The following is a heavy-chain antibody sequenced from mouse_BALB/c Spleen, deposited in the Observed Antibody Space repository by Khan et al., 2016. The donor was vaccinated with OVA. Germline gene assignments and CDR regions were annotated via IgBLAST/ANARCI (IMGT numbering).Heavy chain of an antibody. CDR2: IRYSGVT. D-gene: IGHD1-1*01. J-gene: IGHJ2*01. Sequence: EVQLQESGPGLVKPSPSLSLTCTVTGYSITSGYAWNWIRQFPGNILEWMGYIRYSGVTSYTPSLKSRISITRDTSKNQFFLQLTSVTTEDTASDYCARGNYYGYYFDYWGQGTTLTVSS. CDR1: GYSITSGYA. CDR3: ARGNYYGYYFDY. V-gene: IGHV3-2*02.